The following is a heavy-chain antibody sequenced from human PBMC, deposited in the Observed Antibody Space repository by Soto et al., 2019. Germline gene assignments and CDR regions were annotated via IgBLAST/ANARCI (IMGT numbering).Heavy chain of an antibody. Sequence: EVQLVESGGGLVQPGGSLRLSCAASGFTFSTYWMHWVRQVPGKGLVWVSRINSDGSTTSYADSVKGRFTISRDNAKNSLFLQMNSLRAEDTAVHYCAGGVATLLAWGQGTLVIVSS. CDR2: INSDGSTT. J-gene: IGHJ5*02. CDR1: GFTFSTYW. D-gene: IGHD2-21*02. CDR3: AGGVATLLA. V-gene: IGHV3-74*01.